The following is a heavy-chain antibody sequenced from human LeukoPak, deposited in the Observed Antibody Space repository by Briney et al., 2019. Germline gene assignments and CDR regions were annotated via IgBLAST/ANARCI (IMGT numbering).Heavy chain of an antibody. CDR2: ISSSSSYI. Sequence: GGSLRLSCAASGFAFSSYSMNWVRQAPGKGLEWVSSISSSSSYIYYADSVKGRFTISRDNAKNSLYLQMNSLRAEDTAVYYCARDLGYDFWSGQFDAFDIWGQGTMVTVSS. J-gene: IGHJ3*02. CDR1: GFAFSSYS. V-gene: IGHV3-21*01. D-gene: IGHD3-3*01. CDR3: ARDLGYDFWSGQFDAFDI.